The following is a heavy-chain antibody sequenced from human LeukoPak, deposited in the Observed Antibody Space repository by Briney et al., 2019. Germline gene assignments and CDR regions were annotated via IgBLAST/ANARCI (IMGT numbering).Heavy chain of an antibody. V-gene: IGHV4-61*02. CDR3: ARDSGIASPGRFDP. Sequence: SETLSLTCTVSGGSISSGSYYWSWIRQTAGKGLEWIGRIFASGSTNYNPSLKSRVTISVDTSKNQFSLKLASVTAADTAVYYCARDSGIASPGRFDPWGQGTLVTVSS. J-gene: IGHJ5*02. D-gene: IGHD6-13*01. CDR2: IFASGST. CDR1: GGSISSGSYY.